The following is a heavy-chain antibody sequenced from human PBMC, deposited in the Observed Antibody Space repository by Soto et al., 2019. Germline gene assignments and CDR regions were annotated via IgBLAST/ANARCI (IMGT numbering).Heavy chain of an antibody. J-gene: IGHJ4*02. D-gene: IGHD6-19*01. Sequence: PGGSLRLSCAASGFTFSNYWMHWVRQVSGKGLVWVSRINSDGSSTTYADSVKGRFTISRDNAKNTLYLQMNSLRAEDTAVYYCARDPAPIGWYDYWGQGTLVTVSS. CDR3: ARDPAPIGWYDY. CDR2: INSDGSST. V-gene: IGHV3-74*01. CDR1: GFTFSNYW.